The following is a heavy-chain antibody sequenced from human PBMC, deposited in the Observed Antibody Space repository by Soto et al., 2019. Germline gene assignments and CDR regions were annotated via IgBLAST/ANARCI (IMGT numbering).Heavy chain of an antibody. D-gene: IGHD3-10*01. CDR3: ARRSYYGAGSPLDS. CDR2: IYPGDSDT. CDR1: GYSFTSYW. J-gene: IGHJ4*02. Sequence: EVQLVQSGAEVKKPGESLKISCKGSGYSFTSYWIGWVRQMPGKGLEWMGIIYPGDSDTRYSPSFQGQVTISADKSIGAAYLQWSSLTASDTAMSDCARRSYYGAGSPLDSWGQGNLGTVAS. V-gene: IGHV5-51*03.